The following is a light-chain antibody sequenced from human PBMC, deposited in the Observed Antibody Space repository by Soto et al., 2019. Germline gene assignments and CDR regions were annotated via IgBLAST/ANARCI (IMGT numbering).Light chain of an antibody. CDR1: SSDVGGYNY. J-gene: IGLJ2*01. Sequence: QSALTQPPSASGSPVQSVTISCTGTSSDVGGYNYVSLYQQHPGKAPKLMISEVSKRPSGVPDRFSGSKSGNTASLTVSGLQAEDEADYYCSSFAGNNNLVFGGGTKLTVL. CDR2: EVS. CDR3: SSFAGNNNLV. V-gene: IGLV2-8*01.